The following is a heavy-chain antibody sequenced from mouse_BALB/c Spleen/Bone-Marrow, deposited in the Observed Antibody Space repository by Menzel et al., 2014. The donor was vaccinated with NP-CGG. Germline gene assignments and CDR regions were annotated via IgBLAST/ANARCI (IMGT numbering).Heavy chain of an antibody. CDR1: GYTFTSYW. D-gene: IGHD4-1*01. Sequence: QVQLQQSGAELVRPGASVKLSCKASGYTFTSYWINWVKQGPGQGLEWIGNIFPSETYTNYNQKFKDKATLTVDKSSSTAYMQLSSPTSEDSAVYYCTRDNWDYWGQGTTLTVSS. J-gene: IGHJ2*01. V-gene: IGHV1-69*02. CDR3: TRDNWDY. CDR2: IFPSETYT.